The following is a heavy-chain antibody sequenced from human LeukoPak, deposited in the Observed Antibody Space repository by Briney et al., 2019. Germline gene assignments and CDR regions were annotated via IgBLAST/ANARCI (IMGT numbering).Heavy chain of an antibody. CDR1: GFTFSSYS. CDR3: ARDRGGSYWFDP. Sequence: PGGSLRLSCAASGFTFSSYSMNWVRQAPGKGLEWVSSISSSSSYIYYADSVKGRFTISRDNAENSLYLQMNSLRAEDTAVYYCARDRGGSYWFDPWGQGTLVTVSS. J-gene: IGHJ5*02. CDR2: ISSSSSYI. D-gene: IGHD1-26*01. V-gene: IGHV3-21*01.